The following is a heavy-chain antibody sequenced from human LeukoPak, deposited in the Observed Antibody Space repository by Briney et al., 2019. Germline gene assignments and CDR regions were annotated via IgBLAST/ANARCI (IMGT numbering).Heavy chain of an antibody. D-gene: IGHD5-18*01. Sequence: TSETLSLTCAVYGGSFSGYNWAGIRNPPGKGRGGFGEINNSEGTNYNPSLKSRVTISVDTSKSQFSLKLSSVTAADTAVYYCARAGLFSYDVLLGPARLYYFDYWGQGTLVTVSS. J-gene: IGHJ4*02. CDR3: ARAGLFSYDVLLGPARLYYFDY. V-gene: IGHV4-34*01. CDR1: GGSFSGYN. CDR2: INNSEGT.